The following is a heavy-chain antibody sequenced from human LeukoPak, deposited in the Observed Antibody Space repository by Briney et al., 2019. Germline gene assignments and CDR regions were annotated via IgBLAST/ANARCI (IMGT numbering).Heavy chain of an antibody. V-gene: IGHV4-38-2*02. Sequence: PSETLSLTCTFSGASISNYFWSWIRQPPGKGSEWIGSIYHSGSTYYNPSLKSRVTISVDTSKNQFSLKLSSVTAADTAVYYCARSPWSAPPDYWGQGTLVTVSS. CDR2: IYHSGST. CDR1: GASISNYF. J-gene: IGHJ4*02. CDR3: ARSPWSAPPDY.